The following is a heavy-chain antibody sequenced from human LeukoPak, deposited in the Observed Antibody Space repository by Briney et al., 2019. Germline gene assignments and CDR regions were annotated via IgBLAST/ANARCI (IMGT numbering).Heavy chain of an antibody. CDR2: ISGSGGST. J-gene: IGHJ4*02. CDR3: AKEVIVGVSFDY. CDR1: GFTFSSYA. V-gene: IGHV3-23*01. D-gene: IGHD1-26*01. Sequence: PGGSLRLSCAASGFTFSSYAMRWVRQAPGKGLEWVAAISGSGGSTYYADSVKGRFTISRDNFKNTLYLQMNSLRAEDTAVYYCAKEVIVGVSFDYWGQGTLVTVSS.